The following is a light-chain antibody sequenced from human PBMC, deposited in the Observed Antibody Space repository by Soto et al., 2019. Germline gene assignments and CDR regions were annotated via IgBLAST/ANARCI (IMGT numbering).Light chain of an antibody. Sequence: EIVMTQSPATLSVSPGERATLSCRARHSVSSNVAWYQQKPGQAPRLLIFGASTRASGIPARFSGSGSGTEFTLTISSLQSEDFVVYYCQQYNNWGWTFGQGTKVELK. CDR2: GAS. J-gene: IGKJ1*01. V-gene: IGKV3-15*01. CDR3: QQYNNWGWT. CDR1: HSVSSN.